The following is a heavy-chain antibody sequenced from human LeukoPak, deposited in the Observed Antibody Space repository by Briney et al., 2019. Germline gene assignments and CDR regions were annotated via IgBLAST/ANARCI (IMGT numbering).Heavy chain of an antibody. V-gene: IGHV4-38-2*01. J-gene: IGHJ4*02. CDR2: IYHSGST. CDR3: ASTSDSGGYYYDY. CDR1: GYSISSGYY. Sequence: SETLSLTCAVSGYSISSGYYWGWIRQPPGKGLEWIGSIYHSGSTYYNPSLKSRVTISVDTSKNQFSLKLSSVTAADTAVYYCASTSDSGGYYYDYWGQGTLVTVSS. D-gene: IGHD3-22*01.